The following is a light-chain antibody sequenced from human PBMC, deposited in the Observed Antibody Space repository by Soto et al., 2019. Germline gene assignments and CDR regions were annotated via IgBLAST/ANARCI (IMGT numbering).Light chain of an antibody. CDR1: QSVDSSF. V-gene: IGKV3-20*01. Sequence: EIVLTQSPGTPSLSPGERATLSCRASQSVDSSFVAWFQQKPGQAPRLLIYGTSSRATGIPDRFSGSGSGTDFTLTINGLEPEDFAMYFCQQYGSSPWTFGQGTKVDIK. CDR3: QQYGSSPWT. CDR2: GTS. J-gene: IGKJ1*01.